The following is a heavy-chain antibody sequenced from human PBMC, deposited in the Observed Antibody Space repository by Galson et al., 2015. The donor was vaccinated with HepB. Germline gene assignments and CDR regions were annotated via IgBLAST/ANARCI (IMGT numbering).Heavy chain of an antibody. J-gene: IGHJ4*02. Sequence: ETLSLTCAVYGGSFSGYYWSWIRQPPGKGLEWIGEINHSGSTNYNPSLKSRVTISVDTSKNQFSLRLSSVTAADTAVYYCARTPNISIAVDNWGQGTLVTVSS. CDR2: INHSGST. CDR3: ARTPNISIAVDN. V-gene: IGHV4-34*01. D-gene: IGHD6-19*01. CDR1: GGSFSGYY.